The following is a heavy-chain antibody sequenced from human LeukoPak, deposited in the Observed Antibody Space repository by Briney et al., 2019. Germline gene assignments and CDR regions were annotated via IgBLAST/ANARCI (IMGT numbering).Heavy chain of an antibody. CDR3: VRDPPHYYYGSGSPY. V-gene: IGHV4-4*07. J-gene: IGHJ4*02. Sequence: SETLSLTCTVSGGFLNNDYFTWIRQPAGKGLEWIGRIHFGGTTNYNPSFGSRLTLSIDTSKKEISLRLTSVTAADTALYYCVRDPPHYYYGSGSPYWGQGTLVTVSS. D-gene: IGHD3-10*01. CDR2: IHFGGTT. CDR1: GGFLNNDY.